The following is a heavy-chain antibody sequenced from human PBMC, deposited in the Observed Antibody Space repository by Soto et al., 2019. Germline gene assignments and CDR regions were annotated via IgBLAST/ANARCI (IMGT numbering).Heavy chain of an antibody. CDR3: ARVVRGVHNYYYYMDV. J-gene: IGHJ6*03. V-gene: IGHV1-3*01. CDR1: GYTFTSYA. D-gene: IGHD3-10*01. Sequence: ASVKVSCKASGYTFTSYAMHWVRQAPGQRLEWMGWINAGNGNTKYSQKLQGRVTITRDTSASTAYMELSSLRSEDTAVYYCARVVRGVHNYYYYMDVWGKGTTVTVSS. CDR2: INAGNGNT.